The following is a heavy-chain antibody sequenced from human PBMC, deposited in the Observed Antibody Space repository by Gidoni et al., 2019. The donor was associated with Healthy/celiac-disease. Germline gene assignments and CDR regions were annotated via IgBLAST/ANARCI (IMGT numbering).Heavy chain of an antibody. D-gene: IGHD3-3*01. CDR1: GYTLTELS. CDR2: FDPEDGET. CDR3: ATELRITIFGVVPPYGMDV. V-gene: IGHV1-24*01. Sequence: QVQLVPSGAEVKKPGASVKVSCKVSGYTLTELSMHWVRQAPGKGLEWMGGFDPEDGETIYAQKFQGRVTMTEDTSTDTAYMELSSLRSDDTAVYYCATELRITIFGVVPPYGMDVWGQGTTVTVSS. J-gene: IGHJ6*02.